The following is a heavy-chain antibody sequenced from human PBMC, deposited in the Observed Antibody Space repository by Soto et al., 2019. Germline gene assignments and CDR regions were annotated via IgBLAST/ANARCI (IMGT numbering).Heavy chain of an antibody. Sequence: GASVKVSCKASGYTFTSYYMHWVRQAPGQGLEWMGIINPSGGSTSYAQKFQGRVTMTRDTSTSTVYMELSSLRSEDTAVYYCARVLPYDFWSGYYYIWGQGTLVTVTS. CDR2: INPSGGST. CDR1: GYTFTSYY. J-gene: IGHJ4*02. V-gene: IGHV1-46*01. CDR3: ARVLPYDFWSGYYYI. D-gene: IGHD3-3*01.